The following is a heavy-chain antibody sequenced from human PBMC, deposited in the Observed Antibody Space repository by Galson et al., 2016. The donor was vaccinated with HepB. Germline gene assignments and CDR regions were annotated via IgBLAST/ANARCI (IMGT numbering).Heavy chain of an antibody. V-gene: IGHV4-4*02. CDR2: IYHSGST. D-gene: IGHD1-7*01. CDR3: ARREETTFFSYYGMDV. Sequence: SETLSLTCTVSGGSIRGSNWWTWVRQPPGKGLEWIGEIYHSGSTNYNPSLKSRVTISVDKSKNQFSLKLTSVTAADTAVYYCARREETTFFSYYGMDVWGQGTTVTVSS. CDR1: GGSIRGSNW. J-gene: IGHJ6*02.